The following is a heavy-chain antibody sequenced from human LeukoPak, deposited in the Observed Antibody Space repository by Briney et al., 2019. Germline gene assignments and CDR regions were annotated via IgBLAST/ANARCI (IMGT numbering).Heavy chain of an antibody. CDR1: GGSISSSSYY. CDR2: IYYSGST. J-gene: IGHJ4*02. D-gene: IGHD2-15*01. V-gene: IGHV4-39*01. Sequence: PSETLSLSCTVSGGSISSSSYYWGWIRQPPGKGLEWIGSIYYSGSTYYNPSLKSRVTISVDTSKNQFSLKLSSVTAADTAVYYCARLLSWGRYCSGGSCYSLPYYFDYWGQGTLVTVSS. CDR3: ARLLSWGRYCSGGSCYSLPYYFDY.